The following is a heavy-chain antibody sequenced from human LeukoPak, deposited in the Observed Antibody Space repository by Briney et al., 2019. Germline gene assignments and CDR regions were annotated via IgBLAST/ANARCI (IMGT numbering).Heavy chain of an antibody. CDR1: GFIFSSYS. J-gene: IGHJ4*02. CDR2: ISSSSSTI. V-gene: IGHV3-48*01. Sequence: PGGSLRLSCAASGFIFSSYSMNWVRQAPGKGLEWVSYISSSSSTIYYADSVKGRFTISRDNAKNSLYLQMNSLRAEDTAVYYCARDSITIFGVLNYWGQGTLVTVSS. CDR3: ARDSITIFGVLNY. D-gene: IGHD3-3*01.